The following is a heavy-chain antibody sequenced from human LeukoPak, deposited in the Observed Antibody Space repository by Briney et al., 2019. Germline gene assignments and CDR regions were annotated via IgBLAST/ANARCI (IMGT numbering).Heavy chain of an antibody. Sequence: SVKVSCKASGGTFSSYAISWVRQAPGQGLEWMGGIIPIFGTANYAQKFQGRVTITADESTSTAHMELSSLRSEDTAVYYCARDCPSCYGGGRFDPWGQGTLVTVSS. J-gene: IGHJ5*02. CDR1: GGTFSSYA. CDR3: ARDCPSCYGGGRFDP. V-gene: IGHV1-69*13. CDR2: IIPIFGTA. D-gene: IGHD2-2*01.